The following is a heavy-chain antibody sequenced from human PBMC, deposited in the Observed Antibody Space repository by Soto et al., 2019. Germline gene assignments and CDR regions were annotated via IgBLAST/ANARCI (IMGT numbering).Heavy chain of an antibody. V-gene: IGHV4-61*01. D-gene: IGHD6-6*01. Sequence: QVQLQESGPGLVKPSETLSLTCTVSGGSVSSGSYYWSWIRQPPGKGLEWIGYIYYSGSTNYNPSLKSRVPISVDTSKNQFSLKLSSVTAADTAVYYCARAYSSSSTNWYFDLWGRGTLVTVSS. CDR2: IYYSGST. CDR3: ARAYSSSSTNWYFDL. J-gene: IGHJ2*01. CDR1: GGSVSSGSYY.